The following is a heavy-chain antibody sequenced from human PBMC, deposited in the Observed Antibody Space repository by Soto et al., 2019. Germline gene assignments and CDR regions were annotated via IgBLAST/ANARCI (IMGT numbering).Heavy chain of an antibody. CDR2: ISGSGGST. J-gene: IGHJ5*02. CDR1: GFTFSSYA. D-gene: IGHD3-3*01. Sequence: AGGSLRLSCAASGFTFSSYAMSWVRQAPGKGLEWVSAISGSGGSTYYADSVKGRFTISRDNSKNTLYLQMNSLRAEDTAVYYCAKAQMYDYDFWSGYNWFDPWGQGTLVTVSS. CDR3: AKAQMYDYDFWSGYNWFDP. V-gene: IGHV3-23*01.